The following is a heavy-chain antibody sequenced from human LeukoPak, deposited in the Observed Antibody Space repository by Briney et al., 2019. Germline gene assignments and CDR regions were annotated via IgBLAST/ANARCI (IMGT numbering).Heavy chain of an antibody. Sequence: PVGSLRLSCAASGFTFSSYSMNWVRQAPGKGLEWVSSISSSSSYIYYADSVKGRFTISRDNAKNSLYLQMNSLRAEDTAVYYCARDPGYGLGVDYGDYWGQGTLVTVSS. D-gene: IGHD3-10*01. J-gene: IGHJ4*02. V-gene: IGHV3-21*01. CDR3: ARDPGYGLGVDYGDY. CDR1: GFTFSSYS. CDR2: ISSSSSYI.